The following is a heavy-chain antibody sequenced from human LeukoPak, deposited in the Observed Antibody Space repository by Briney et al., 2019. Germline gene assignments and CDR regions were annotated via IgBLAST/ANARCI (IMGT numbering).Heavy chain of an antibody. CDR1: GGTFSSYA. J-gene: IGHJ6*03. D-gene: IGHD5-12*01. CDR3: ARSLYGGYLWNYYYYMDV. Sequence: SVKVSCKASGGTFSSYAISWVRQAPGQGLEWMGGIIPIFGTANYAQKFQGRVTITADKSTSTAYMELSSLRSEDTAVYYCARSLYGGYLWNYYYYMDVWGKGTTVTVSS. V-gene: IGHV1-69*06. CDR2: IIPIFGTA.